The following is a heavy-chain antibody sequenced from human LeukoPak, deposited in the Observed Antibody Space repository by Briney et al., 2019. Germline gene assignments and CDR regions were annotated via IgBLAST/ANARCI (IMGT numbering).Heavy chain of an antibody. J-gene: IGHJ5*02. V-gene: IGHV4-30-2*01. Sequence: PSETLSLTCAVSGGSISSGGYSWSWIRQPPGKGLEWIGYIYHSGSTYYNPSLKSRVTISVDRSKNQFSLKLSSVTAAGTAVYYCARSSTHFDPWGQGTLVTVSS. D-gene: IGHD2-2*01. CDR1: GGSISSGGYS. CDR2: IYHSGST. CDR3: ARSSTHFDP.